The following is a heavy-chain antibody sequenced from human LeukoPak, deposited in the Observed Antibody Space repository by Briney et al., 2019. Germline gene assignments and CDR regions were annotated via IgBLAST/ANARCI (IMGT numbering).Heavy chain of an antibody. CDR3: ARVGDYYDSSGYYFGWFDP. V-gene: IGHV4-31*03. Sequence: SQTLSLTCTVSGGSISSGGYYWSWIRQHPGKGLEWIGYIYYSGSTYYNPSLKSRVTISVDTSKNQFSLKLSSVTAADTAVYYCARVGDYYDSSGYYFGWFDPWGQGTLVTVSS. J-gene: IGHJ5*02. D-gene: IGHD3-22*01. CDR1: GGSISSGGYY. CDR2: IYYSGST.